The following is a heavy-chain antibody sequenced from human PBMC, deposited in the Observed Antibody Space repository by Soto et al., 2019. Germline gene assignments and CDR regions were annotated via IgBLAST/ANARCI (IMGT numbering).Heavy chain of an antibody. D-gene: IGHD5-12*01. CDR3: ARISGYSGYENYYGMDV. V-gene: IGHV1-46*01. CDR1: GYTFTSYY. CDR2: INPSVGRA. Sequence: ASVKVSCKASGYTFTSYYMHWVRQAPGQGLEWMGGINPSVGRANYAQKFQGRVTITTDESTSTAYMELSSLRSEDTAVYYCARISGYSGYENYYGMDVWGQGTTVTV. J-gene: IGHJ6*02.